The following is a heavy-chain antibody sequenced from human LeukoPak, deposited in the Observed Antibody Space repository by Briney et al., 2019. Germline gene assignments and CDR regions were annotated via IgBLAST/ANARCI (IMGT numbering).Heavy chain of an antibody. J-gene: IGHJ1*01. CDR2: IYPGDSDT. Sequence: GESLKISCKGSGYSFTTYWIAWVRQMPGKGLEWMGIIYPGDSDTRYSPSLQGQVTISADRSINTAYLQWSSLKASDTAMYYCARRSSIAEYFQVWGQGTLVTVSS. CDR1: GYSFTTYW. CDR3: ARRSSIAEYFQV. D-gene: IGHD6-19*01. V-gene: IGHV5-51*01.